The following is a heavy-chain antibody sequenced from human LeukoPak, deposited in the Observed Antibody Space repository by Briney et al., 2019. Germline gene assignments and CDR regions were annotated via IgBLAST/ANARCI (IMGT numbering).Heavy chain of an antibody. J-gene: IGHJ4*02. CDR1: GGSISSYY. CDR3: AREAQDYFDY. V-gene: IGHV4-59*01. Sequence: SETLSLTCTGSGGSISSYYWSWIRQPPGKGLEWIGYIYYSGSTNYNPSLKSRVTISVDTSKNQFSLKLSSVTAADTAVYYCAREAQDYFDYWGQGTLVTVSS. CDR2: IYYSGST.